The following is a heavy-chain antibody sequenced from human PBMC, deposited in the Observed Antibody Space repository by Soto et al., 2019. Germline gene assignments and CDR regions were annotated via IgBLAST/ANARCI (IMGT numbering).Heavy chain of an antibody. J-gene: IGHJ6*02. CDR2: ISRDGGSE. CDR3: ARYGGFGELSPRTNYYYGMDV. V-gene: IGHV3-30*04. Sequence: QVQLVESGGGVVQPGKSLRLSCVYSGFTLSPYSLHWVRQPPVKGLEWVAVISRDGGSEYYADSVRGRFTISRDHSKSTLYLEMNSLRTEDTAVYFCARYGGFGELSPRTNYYYGMDVWGRGTTVTVSS. CDR1: GFTLSPYS. D-gene: IGHD3-10*01.